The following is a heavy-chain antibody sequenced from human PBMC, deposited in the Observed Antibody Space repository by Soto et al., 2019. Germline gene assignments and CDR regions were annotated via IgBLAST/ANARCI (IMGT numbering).Heavy chain of an antibody. CDR1: GYTFTSSA. D-gene: IGHD4-17*01. J-gene: IGHJ4*02. CDR2: MNTHSGNT. V-gene: IGHV1-8*02. Sequence: ASVKVSCKSSGYTFTSSAITWVRHAPGQRLDWIGWMNTHSGNTGYAQNFQGRVTMTKNTSTSTAYMELSSLRSEDTAVYYCVRTLYGDNVEYWGQGNLVNVCS. CDR3: VRTLYGDNVEY.